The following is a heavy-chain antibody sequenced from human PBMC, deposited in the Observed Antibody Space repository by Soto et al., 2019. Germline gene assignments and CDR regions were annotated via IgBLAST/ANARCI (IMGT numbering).Heavy chain of an antibody. Sequence: SETLSLTCAVSGVSISSGGYSWSWIRQPPGKGMEWIGYIYSGTTHYNPSLKSRVTISMDRSKNQVSLSLKSVTAADTALYYCAREDSGAFFDFWGQGNLVTVSS. CDR3: AREDSGAFFDF. CDR2: IYSGTT. V-gene: IGHV4-30-2*01. CDR1: GVSISSGGYS. J-gene: IGHJ4*02. D-gene: IGHD2-15*01.